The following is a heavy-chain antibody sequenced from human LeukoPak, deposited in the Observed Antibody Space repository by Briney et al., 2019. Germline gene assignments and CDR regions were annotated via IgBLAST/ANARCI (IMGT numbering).Heavy chain of an antibody. CDR1: GGSFSGYY. CDR3: ARGGFPWLFPLDY. J-gene: IGHJ4*02. CDR2: INHSGST. Sequence: SETLSLTCAVYGGSFSGYYWSWIRQPPGKGLEGIGEINHSGSTNYNPSLKSRVTISVDTSKNQFSLKLSSVAAADTAVYYCARGGFPWLFPLDYWGQGTLVTVSS. D-gene: IGHD3-22*01. V-gene: IGHV4-34*01.